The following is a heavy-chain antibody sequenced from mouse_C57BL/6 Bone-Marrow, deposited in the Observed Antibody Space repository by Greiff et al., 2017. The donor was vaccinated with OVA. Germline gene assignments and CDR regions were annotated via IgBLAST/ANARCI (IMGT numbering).Heavy chain of an antibody. V-gene: IGHV7-3*01. CDR1: GFTFTDYY. Sequence: EVQLQESGGGLVQPGGSLSLSCAASGFTFTDYYMSWVRQPPGKALEWLGFIRNKANGYTTEYSATVKGRFTISRDNSQSILYLQMNALRAEDSATYYCARPQTAQATFPFAYWGQGTLVTVSA. CDR2: IRNKANGYTT. CDR3: ARPQTAQATFPFAY. J-gene: IGHJ3*01. D-gene: IGHD3-2*02.